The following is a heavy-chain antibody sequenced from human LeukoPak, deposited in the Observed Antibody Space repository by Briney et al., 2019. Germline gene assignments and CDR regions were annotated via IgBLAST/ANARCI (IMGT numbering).Heavy chain of an antibody. CDR1: GYSISSGYY. Sequence: SETLSLTCTASGYSISSGYYWGWIRQPPGKGMEWIGSIYHSGSTYYNPSLKSRVTISVDTSKNQFSLKLSSVTAADTAVYYCARDSGSWDFDYWGQGTLVTVSS. CDR3: ARDSGSWDFDY. J-gene: IGHJ4*02. V-gene: IGHV4-38-2*02. D-gene: IGHD1-26*01. CDR2: IYHSGST.